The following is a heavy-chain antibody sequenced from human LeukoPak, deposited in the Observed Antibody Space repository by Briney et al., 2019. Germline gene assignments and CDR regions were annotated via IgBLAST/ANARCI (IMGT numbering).Heavy chain of an antibody. CDR2: IYYSGST. CDR1: GGSISSYY. Sequence: SETLSLTCTVSGGSISSYYWSWIRHPPGKGLEWIEYIYYSGSTNYNPSLKSRVTISVDTSKDQFSLKLSSVTAADTAVYYCARVIAAAELRYYYYGMDVWGQGTTVTVSS. CDR3: ARVIAAAELRYYYYGMDV. J-gene: IGHJ6*02. D-gene: IGHD6-13*01. V-gene: IGHV4-59*01.